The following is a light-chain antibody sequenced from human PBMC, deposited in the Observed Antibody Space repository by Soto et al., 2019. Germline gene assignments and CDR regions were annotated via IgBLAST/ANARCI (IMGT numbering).Light chain of an antibody. CDR2: YDS. CDR3: QVWDSSSDHYV. CDR1: NIGTTS. Sequence: SYELTQPPSVSVAPGETARITCGGNNIGTTSVHRYQQKPGQAPVLVIYYDSDRPSGIPERFSGSNSGNTATLTISRVEAGDEADYYCQVWDSSSDHYVFATGTKLTVL. J-gene: IGLJ1*01. V-gene: IGLV3-21*04.